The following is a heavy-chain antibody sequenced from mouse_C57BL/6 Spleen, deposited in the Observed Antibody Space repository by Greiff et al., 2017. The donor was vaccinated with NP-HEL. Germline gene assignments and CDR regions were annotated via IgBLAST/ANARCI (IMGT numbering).Heavy chain of an antibody. D-gene: IGHD1-1*01. CDR1: GYTFTSYW. CDR2: IYPGNSDT. V-gene: IGHV1-5*01. CDR3: TGEGEDYYCGSRDYAMDY. Sequence: VQLQQSGTVLARPGASVKMSCKTSGYTFTSYWMHWVKQRPGQGLEWIGAIYPGNSDTSYNQKFKGKAKLTAVTSASTAYMELSSLTNEDSAVYYSTGEGEDYYCGSRDYAMDYWGQGTSVTVSS. J-gene: IGHJ4*01.